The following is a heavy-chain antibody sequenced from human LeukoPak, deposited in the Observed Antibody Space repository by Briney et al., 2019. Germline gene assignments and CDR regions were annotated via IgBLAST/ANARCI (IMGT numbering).Heavy chain of an antibody. V-gene: IGHV4-39*01. CDR1: GGSIRSSTYY. CDR3: AGPNGPWDYDGSGYYGWYFDL. D-gene: IGHD3-22*01. Sequence: PSETLSLTCTVSGGSIRSSTYYWGWIRQPPGKGLEWIGSIYYSGSTYYNPSLKSRVTISVDTSKNQFSLKLSSVTAADTAVYYCAGPNGPWDYDGSGYYGWYFDLWGRGTLVTVSS. J-gene: IGHJ2*01. CDR2: IYYSGST.